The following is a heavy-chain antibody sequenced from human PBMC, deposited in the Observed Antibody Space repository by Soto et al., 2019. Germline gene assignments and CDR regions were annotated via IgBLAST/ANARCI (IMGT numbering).Heavy chain of an antibody. V-gene: IGHV3-23*01. J-gene: IGHJ6*02. CDR2: NSGSGGST. CDR1: GFTFSSYA. CDR3: AANRGYNYYYGMDV. D-gene: IGHD3-22*01. Sequence: EVQLLESGGGLVQPGGSLRLSCAASGFTFSSYAMSWVRQAPGKGLEWVSANSGSGGSTYYADSVKGRFTISRDNSKNTLYLQMNSLRAEDTAVYYCAANRGYNYYYGMDVWGQGTTVTVSS.